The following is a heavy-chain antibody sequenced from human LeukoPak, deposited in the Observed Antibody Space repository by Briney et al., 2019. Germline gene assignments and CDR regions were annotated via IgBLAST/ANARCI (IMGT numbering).Heavy chain of an antibody. CDR1: GGSISSSSYY. V-gene: IGHV4-39*07. CDR2: IYYSGST. Sequence: SETLSLTCTVSGGSISSSSYYWGWIRQPPGKGLEWIGSIYYSGSTYYNPSLKSRVTISVDKSKNQFSLKLSSVTAADTAVYYCARNRWLVFGYWGQGTLVTVSS. D-gene: IGHD6-19*01. CDR3: ARNRWLVFGY. J-gene: IGHJ4*02.